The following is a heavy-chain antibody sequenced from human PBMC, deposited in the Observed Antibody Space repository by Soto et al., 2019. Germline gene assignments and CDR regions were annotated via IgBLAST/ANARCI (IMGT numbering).Heavy chain of an antibody. J-gene: IGHJ4*02. CDR2: ISSSGTFK. CDR1: GFIFTTNS. Sequence: GGSLRLSCEASGFIFTTNSMNWVRQVPGKGLQWLSSISSSGTFKSYGDSVKGRFTISRDNARNSLFLQMNNLSGEDTGLYYCARDPPHGGTSSWDADSWGPGTLVTISS. V-gene: IGHV3-21*01. CDR3: ARDPPHGGTSSWDADS. D-gene: IGHD2-15*01.